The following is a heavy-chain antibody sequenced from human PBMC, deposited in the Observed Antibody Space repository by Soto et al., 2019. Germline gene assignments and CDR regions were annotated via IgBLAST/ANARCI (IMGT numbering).Heavy chain of an antibody. D-gene: IGHD6-19*01. Sequence: GGALRLSCAASGVTFSVTAMHWGRQASGKGVGGVGRVRSKGNNYATEYVASVKGRFTISRDDSKNTAYLHMNSLKVEDTAVFYCTRQNEAGPRYWGQGTLVTVSS. CDR2: VRSKGNNYAT. V-gene: IGHV3-73*01. CDR1: GVTFSVTA. CDR3: TRQNEAGPRY. J-gene: IGHJ4*02.